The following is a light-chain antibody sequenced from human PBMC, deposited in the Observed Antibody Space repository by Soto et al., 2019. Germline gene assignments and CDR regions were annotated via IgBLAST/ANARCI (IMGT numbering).Light chain of an antibody. CDR1: QGISSD. CDR2: GAA. V-gene: IGKV1-9*01. CDR3: QQLNSYPFT. Sequence: DIQLTQSPSFLSASVGDRVTITCRASQGISSDLAWYQQKPGKAPKLLIYGAATLQSGVTSRFSGSGSGTEFTLTSSSLQAEDFATYYCQQLNSYPFTLGEGTKVEIK. J-gene: IGKJ4*01.